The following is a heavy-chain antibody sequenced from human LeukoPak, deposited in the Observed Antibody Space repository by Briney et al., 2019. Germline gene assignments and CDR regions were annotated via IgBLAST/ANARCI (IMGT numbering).Heavy chain of an antibody. V-gene: IGHV3-30*02. J-gene: IGHJ4*02. Sequence: GGSPGLSCAASGFTFSSYGMHWVRQAPGKGLEWVAFIRYDGSNKYYADSVKGRFTISRDNSKNTLYLQMNSLRAEDTAVYYCAKEYDFWSGSYFADYWGQGTLVTVSS. CDR3: AKEYDFWSGSYFADY. D-gene: IGHD3-3*01. CDR2: IRYDGSNK. CDR1: GFTFSSYG.